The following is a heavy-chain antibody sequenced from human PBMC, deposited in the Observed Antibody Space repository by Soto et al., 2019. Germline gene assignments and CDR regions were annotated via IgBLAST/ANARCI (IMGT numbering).Heavy chain of an antibody. V-gene: IGHV4-59*11. J-gene: IGHJ1*01. D-gene: IGHD3-10*01. CDR3: AREHPPYCANEICYYGVYLHL. CDR2: IHNSGRT. CDR1: GGSISSHY. Sequence: QVQLQESGPGLVKPSETLSLTCAGTGGSISSHYWSWIPQTPGKGLEYIGYIHNSGRTTYNPSLTGLVALSVDTSMSQFSLRLNSVSAAATSISFCAREHPPYCANEICYYGVYLHLWGEGAIITVSS.